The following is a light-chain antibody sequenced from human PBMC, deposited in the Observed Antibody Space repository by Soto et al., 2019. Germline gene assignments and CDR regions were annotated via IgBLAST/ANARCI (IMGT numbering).Light chain of an antibody. CDR3: MQPLQSWT. CDR1: RSLLHSNGYNY. V-gene: IGKV2-28*01. Sequence: DVVMTQSPLSLPVTLGQPASISFRSSRSLLHSNGYNYLDWYLQKPGQSPQLLIYLGSNRASGVPDRFSGSGSGTDFTLKISRVEAEDVGVYYCMQPLQSWTFGQGTKVDIK. CDR2: LGS. J-gene: IGKJ1*01.